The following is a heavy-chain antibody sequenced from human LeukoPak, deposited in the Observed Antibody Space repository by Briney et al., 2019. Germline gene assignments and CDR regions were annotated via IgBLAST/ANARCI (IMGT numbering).Heavy chain of an antibody. V-gene: IGHV3-21*01. CDR1: GFTVSSNS. CDR2: ISSSSSYI. CDR3: ASHIVVVTATIAFDI. J-gene: IGHJ3*02. Sequence: PGGSLRLSCTVSGFTVSSNSMSWVRQAPGKGLEWVSSISSSSSYIYYADSVKGRFTISRDNAKNSLYLQMNSLRAEDTAVYYCASHIVVVTATIAFDIWGQGTMVTVSS. D-gene: IGHD2-21*02.